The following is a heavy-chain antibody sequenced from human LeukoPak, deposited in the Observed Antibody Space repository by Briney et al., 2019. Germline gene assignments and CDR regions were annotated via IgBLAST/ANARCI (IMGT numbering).Heavy chain of an antibody. CDR3: ARVAAEVVGVPGAIGFGWLRRDYYYMDV. CDR1: GYTFTSYY. CDR2: INPSGGST. J-gene: IGHJ6*03. Sequence: ASVKVSCKASGYTFTSYYMHWVRQAPGEGLEWMGIINPSGGSTSYAQKFQGRVTMTRDMSTSTVYMELSSLRSEDTAVYYCARVAAEVVGVPGAIGFGWLRRDYYYMDVWGKGTTVIVSS. D-gene: IGHD2-2*02. V-gene: IGHV1-46*01.